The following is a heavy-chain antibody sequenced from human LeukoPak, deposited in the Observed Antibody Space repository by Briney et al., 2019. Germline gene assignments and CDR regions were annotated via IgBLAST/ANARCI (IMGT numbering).Heavy chain of an antibody. V-gene: IGHV4-34*01. CDR3: ARGSAVTTLYNWFDP. CDR2: INHSGST. Sequence: PSETLSLTCAVYGGSFSGYYWSWIRQPPGKGLEWIGEINHSGSTNYNPSLKSRVTISVDTSKNQFSLKLSSVIAADTAVYYCARGSAVTTLYNWFDPWGQGTLVTVSS. CDR1: GGSFSGYY. J-gene: IGHJ5*02. D-gene: IGHD4-17*01.